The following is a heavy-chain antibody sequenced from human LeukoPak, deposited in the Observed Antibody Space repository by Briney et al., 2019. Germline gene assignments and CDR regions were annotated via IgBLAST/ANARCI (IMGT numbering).Heavy chain of an antibody. D-gene: IGHD2-15*01. J-gene: IGHJ6*03. Sequence: PGGSLRLSCAASGFTFSGSAMHWVRQASGKGLEWVGRIRSKANSYATAYAASVKGRFTISRDDSKNTAYLQMNSLKTEDTAVYYCRHHCSGGSCHYYYMDVWGKGTTVTVSS. CDR3: RHHCSGGSCHYYYMDV. V-gene: IGHV3-73*01. CDR1: GFTFSGSA. CDR2: IRSKANSYAT.